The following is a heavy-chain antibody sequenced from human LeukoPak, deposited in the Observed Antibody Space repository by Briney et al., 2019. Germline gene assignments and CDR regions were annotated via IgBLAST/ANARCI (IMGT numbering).Heavy chain of an antibody. D-gene: IGHD3-22*01. CDR1: GFTFSSYA. J-gene: IGHJ3*02. CDR3: TKRDSDNYYSRIDVFDI. V-gene: IGHV3-23*01. CDR2: ISGSGDST. Sequence: GGSLRLSCAASGFTFSSYAMSWVRQAPGKGPEWVSSISGSGDSTYYIDSVKGRFTISRDNSKNTLDLQMNSLRAEDTAVYYCTKRDSDNYYSRIDVFDIWGQGTMVTVSS.